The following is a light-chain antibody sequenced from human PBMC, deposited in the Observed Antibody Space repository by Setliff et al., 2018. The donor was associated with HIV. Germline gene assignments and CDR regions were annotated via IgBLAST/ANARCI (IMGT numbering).Light chain of an antibody. CDR2: DVS. CDR1: SSDVGGYNY. Sequence: QSALTQPASVSGSPGQSITISCTGTSSDVGGYNYVSWYQQHPGKAPKFMIYDVSNRPSGVSNRFSGSKSGNTASLTISGLQAEDEADYYCSSYTSSSTDVFGSGTKATVL. V-gene: IGLV2-14*03. CDR3: SSYTSSSTDV. J-gene: IGLJ1*01.